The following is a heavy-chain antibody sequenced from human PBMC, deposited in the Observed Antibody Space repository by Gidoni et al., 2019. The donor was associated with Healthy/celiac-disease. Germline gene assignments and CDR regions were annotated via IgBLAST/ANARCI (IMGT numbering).Heavy chain of an antibody. V-gene: IGHV3-49*03. CDR3: TRAPLDGPSIWFDP. CDR1: GFTFGDYA. CDR2: IRSKAYGGTT. J-gene: IGHJ5*02. D-gene: IGHD1-1*01. Sequence: EVQLVESGGGLVQPGRSLRLSCTASGFTFGDYAMSWFRQAPGKGLEWVGFIRSKAYGGTTEYAASVKGRFTISRDDSKSIAYLQMNSLKTEDTAVYYCTRAPLDGPSIWFDPWGQGTLVTVSS.